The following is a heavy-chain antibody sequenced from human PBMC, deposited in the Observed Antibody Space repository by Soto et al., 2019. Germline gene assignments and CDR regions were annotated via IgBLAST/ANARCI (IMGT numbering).Heavy chain of an antibody. CDR1: GGSISSGGYY. J-gene: IGHJ4*02. CDR2: IYYSGST. V-gene: IGHV4-31*03. CDR3: AREWRDYYFDY. Sequence: QVQLQESGPGQVKPSQTLSLTCTVSGGSISSGGYYWSWIRQHPGKGLEWIGYIYYSGSTYYNPSLKSRVTISVDTSKNQCSLKLSSVTAADTAVYYCAREWRDYYFDYWGQGTLVTVSS.